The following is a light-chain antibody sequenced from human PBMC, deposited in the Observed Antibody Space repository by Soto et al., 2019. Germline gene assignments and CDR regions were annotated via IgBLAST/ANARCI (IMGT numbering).Light chain of an antibody. CDR2: KAS. J-gene: IGKJ1*01. Sequence: DIQMTQSPSTLSASVGDRVTITCRASQSFSRWLAWYQQKPGKAPKLLIYKASTLESGVPSRFIGSGSGTEFTLAIISLQTDDSATYYCQQYNDHLTFGKGTKLEIK. V-gene: IGKV1-5*03. CDR1: QSFSRW. CDR3: QQYNDHLT.